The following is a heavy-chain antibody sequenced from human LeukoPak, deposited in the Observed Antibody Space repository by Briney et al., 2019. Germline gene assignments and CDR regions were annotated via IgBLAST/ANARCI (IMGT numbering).Heavy chain of an antibody. J-gene: IGHJ4*02. CDR1: GFTFSSYS. V-gene: IGHV3-48*01. D-gene: IGHD6-13*01. CDR2: ISSSSSTI. CDR3: ARDVDSSSWYTLAIDY. Sequence: GGSLRLSCAASGFTFSSYSMNWVRQAPGRRLEWVSYISSSSSTIYYADSVKGRFTISRDNATNSLYMQMNSLRAEDTAVYYCARDVDSSSWYTLAIDYWGQGTLVTVSS.